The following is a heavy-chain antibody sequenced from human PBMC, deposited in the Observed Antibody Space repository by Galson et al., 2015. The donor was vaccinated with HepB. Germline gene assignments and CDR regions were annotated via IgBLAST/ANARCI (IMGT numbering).Heavy chain of an antibody. CDR3: AEAALKNYGPYYFDY. Sequence: SLRLSCAASGFTFSHYGMHWVRQAPGKGLGWVAVISFDSSHKFYEDSVKGRFTISRDNSKNTLDLQMNSLRAEDTAIYYCAEAALKNYGPYYFDYWGQGTQVTVSS. J-gene: IGHJ4*02. D-gene: IGHD3-10*01. CDR1: GFTFSHYG. CDR2: ISFDSSHK. V-gene: IGHV3-30*18.